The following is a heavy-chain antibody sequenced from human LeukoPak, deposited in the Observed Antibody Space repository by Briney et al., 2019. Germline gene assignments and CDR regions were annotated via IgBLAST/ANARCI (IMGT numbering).Heavy chain of an antibody. CDR1: GFSFSSNA. D-gene: IGHD2-8*02. J-gene: IGHJ5*02. V-gene: IGHV3-23*01. CDR3: AGTGNVEGGGFNLFDP. Sequence: PGGFLTLSCAVSGFSFSSNAMSWVRQGPGKGLERVSAISGCGASTYYAPSVKGRFTISTLNAKISLYLQMNSLRAEDTAVYYCAGTGNVEGGGFNLFDPWGQRTLVTVSS. CDR2: ISGCGAST.